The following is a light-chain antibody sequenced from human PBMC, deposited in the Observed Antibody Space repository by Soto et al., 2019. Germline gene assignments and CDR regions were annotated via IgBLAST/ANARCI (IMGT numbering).Light chain of an antibody. J-gene: IGKJ4*01. CDR2: GAS. CDR3: QQYNNWPLT. Sequence: ETVMTQSPATLSVSPGERATLSCRASQSVSSNLAWYQQKPGQAPRLLIYGASTSATGIPARFSGRGSGTEFTLTISILQSEDFAVYYCQQYNNWPLTFGGGTKVDIK. CDR1: QSVSSN. V-gene: IGKV3-15*01.